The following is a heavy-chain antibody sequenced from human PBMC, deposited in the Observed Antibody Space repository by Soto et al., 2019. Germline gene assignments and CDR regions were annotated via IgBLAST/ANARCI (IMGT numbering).Heavy chain of an antibody. CDR3: ARLQIAAAGRRYYYYGMDV. J-gene: IGHJ6*02. CDR2: ISAYNGNT. V-gene: IGHV1-18*01. Sequence: GASVKVSCKASGGTFSSYAISWVRQAPGQGLEWMGWISAYNGNTNYAQKFQGRVTMTTDTSTSTAYMELRSLRSDDTAVYYCARLQIAAAGRRYYYYGMDVWGQGTTVTVSS. CDR1: GGTFSSYA. D-gene: IGHD6-13*01.